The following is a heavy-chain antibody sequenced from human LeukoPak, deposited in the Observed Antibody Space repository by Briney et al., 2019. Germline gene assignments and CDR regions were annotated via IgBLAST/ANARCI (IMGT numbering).Heavy chain of an antibody. CDR3: ARDRGGYCSSTSCRLYYFDY. CDR1: GGTFSSYA. CDR2: IIPIFGTA. Sequence: ASVKVSCKASGGTFSSYAISWVRQAPGQGLEWMGGIIPIFGTANYAQKFQGRVTITADESTSTAYMELSSLRSEDTAVYYCARDRGGYCSSTSCRLYYFDYWGQGTLVTVSS. V-gene: IGHV1-69*13. J-gene: IGHJ4*02. D-gene: IGHD2-2*01.